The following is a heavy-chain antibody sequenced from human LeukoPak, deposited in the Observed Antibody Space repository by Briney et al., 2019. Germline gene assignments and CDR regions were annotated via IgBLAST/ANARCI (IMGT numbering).Heavy chain of an antibody. V-gene: IGHV1-69*13. J-gene: IGHJ4*02. Sequence: SVKVSCKASGGTFSSYAISWVRQAPGQGLEWMGGIIPIFGTANYAQKFQGRVTITADESTSTAYMELRSLTSDDTAMYYCARSGRGTYYYFDLWGQGTLVTVSS. CDR2: IIPIFGTA. CDR3: ARSGRGTYYYFDL. CDR1: GGTFSSYA. D-gene: IGHD5-12*01.